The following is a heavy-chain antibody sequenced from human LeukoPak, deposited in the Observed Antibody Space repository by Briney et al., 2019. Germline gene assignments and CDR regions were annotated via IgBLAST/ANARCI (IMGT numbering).Heavy chain of an antibody. V-gene: IGHV4-30-2*01. J-gene: IGHJ2*01. Sequence: SETLSLTCAVSGGSISSGGYSWSWIRQPPGKGLEWIGYIYHSGSTYYNPSLKSRVTISVDRSKNQFSLKLSSVTAADTAVYYCARDRIRHDSGSYPRHYWYFDLWGRGTLVTVSS. CDR1: GGSISSGGYS. CDR3: ARDRIRHDSGSYPRHYWYFDL. CDR2: IYHSGST. D-gene: IGHD3-10*01.